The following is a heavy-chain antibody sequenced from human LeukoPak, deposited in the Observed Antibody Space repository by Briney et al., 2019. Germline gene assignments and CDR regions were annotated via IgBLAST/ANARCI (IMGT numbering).Heavy chain of an antibody. J-gene: IGHJ4*02. V-gene: IGHV3-53*05. Sequence: GGSLRLSCAASGFTVSSNYMSWVRQAPGKGLEWVSVIYSGGSTYYADSVKGRFTISRDNAKNSLYLQMNSLRAEDTALYYCAKFRSMTTVTTLREGYFDYWGQGTRVTVSS. CDR3: AKFRSMTTVTTLREGYFDY. CDR1: GFTVSSNY. CDR2: IYSGGST. D-gene: IGHD4-17*01.